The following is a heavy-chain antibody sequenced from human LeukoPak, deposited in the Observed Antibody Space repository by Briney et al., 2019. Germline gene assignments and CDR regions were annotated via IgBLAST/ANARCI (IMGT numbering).Heavy chain of an antibody. CDR1: GFTFSSYS. CDR2: VSTSGSFI. Sequence: GGSLRLSCAASGFTFSSYSINWVRQAPGKGLEWVSSVSTSGSFIYYADSVKGRFTISRDNTQNSVYLQMNSLRAEDTAVYYCARLSGYGSGSYFEYYFCMDVWGKGTTVTVSS. V-gene: IGHV3-21*01. D-gene: IGHD3-10*01. CDR3: ARLSGYGSGSYFEYYFCMDV. J-gene: IGHJ6*03.